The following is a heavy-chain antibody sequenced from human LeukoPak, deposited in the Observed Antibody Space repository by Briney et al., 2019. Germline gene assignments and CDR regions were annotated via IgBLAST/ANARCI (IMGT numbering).Heavy chain of an antibody. CDR2: IGGNGGNYAS. CDR1: GFSLSVSG. J-gene: IGHJ4*02. Sequence: GGSLRLSRAASGFSLSVSGLYRLRQASGKGRGWVGHIGGNGGNYASIYAESVKGRFTMSRDDSQNMAYLQMSSLKTDDTAVYYCHSDASGRPWGQGTLVPVSS. V-gene: IGHV3-73*01. CDR3: HSDASGRP. D-gene: IGHD3-10*01.